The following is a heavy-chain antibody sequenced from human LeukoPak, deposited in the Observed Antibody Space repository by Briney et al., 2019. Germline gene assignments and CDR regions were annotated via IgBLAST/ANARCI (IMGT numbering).Heavy chain of an antibody. D-gene: IGHD3-3*01. Sequence: PSETLSLTCTVSGGSISSSSYYWGWIRQPPGKGLEWIGSIYYSGNTYYNPSLKSRVTISVDTSKNQFSLKLSSVTAADTAVYYCAISDFWSGYYPPPQFDIWGQGTMVTVSS. V-gene: IGHV4-39*07. CDR1: GGSISSSSYY. CDR3: AISDFWSGYYPPPQFDI. J-gene: IGHJ3*02. CDR2: IYYSGNT.